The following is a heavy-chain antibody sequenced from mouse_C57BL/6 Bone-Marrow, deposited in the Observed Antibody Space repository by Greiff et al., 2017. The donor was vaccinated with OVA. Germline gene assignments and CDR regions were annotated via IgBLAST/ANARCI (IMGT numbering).Heavy chain of an antibody. Sequence: EVQLQESGAELVRPGASVKLSCTASGFNIKDDYMHWVKQRPEQGLEWIGWIDPENGDTEYASKFQGKATITADTSSNTAYLQLSSLTSEDTAVYYCTTPYDYFFDYWGQGTTLTVSS. V-gene: IGHV14-4*01. CDR3: TTPYDYFFDY. D-gene: IGHD2-4*01. CDR1: GFNIKDDY. CDR2: IDPENGDT. J-gene: IGHJ2*01.